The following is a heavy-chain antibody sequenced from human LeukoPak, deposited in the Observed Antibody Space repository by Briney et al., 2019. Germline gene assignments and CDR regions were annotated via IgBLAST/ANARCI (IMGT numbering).Heavy chain of an antibody. D-gene: IGHD5-24*01. V-gene: IGHV3-30-3*02. CDR1: GFTFSSYS. CDR3: AKMGGLQRAFDY. Sequence: GGSLRLSCAASGFTFSSYSIHWVRQAPGKGLEWVAVISYDGSNKYYADSVKGRFTISRDNYKNTLYLQMNSLRAEDTAVYYCAKMGGLQRAFDYWGQGSLVTVSS. CDR2: ISYDGSNK. J-gene: IGHJ4*02.